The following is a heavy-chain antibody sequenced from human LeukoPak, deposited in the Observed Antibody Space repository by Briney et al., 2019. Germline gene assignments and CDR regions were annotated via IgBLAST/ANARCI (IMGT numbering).Heavy chain of an antibody. Sequence: PSETLSLTCAVYGGSFSGYYWSWIRQPPGKGLEWIGEINHSGSTNYNPSLKSRVTISVDTSKNQFSLKLSSVTAADTAVYYCARRIVLAMKRAFDIWGQGTMVTVSS. CDR3: ARRIVLAMKRAFDI. J-gene: IGHJ3*02. CDR2: INHSGST. V-gene: IGHV4-34*01. CDR1: GGSFSGYY. D-gene: IGHD1-26*01.